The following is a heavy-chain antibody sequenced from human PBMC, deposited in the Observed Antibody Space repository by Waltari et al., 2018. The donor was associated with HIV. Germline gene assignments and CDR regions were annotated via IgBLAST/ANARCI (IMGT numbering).Heavy chain of an antibody. V-gene: IGHV4-39*07. CDR3: ARVPPRYYYYYGMDV. Sequence: QLQLQESGPGLVKPSETLSLTCTVSGGSISSSSYYWGWIRQPPGKGLEWIGSIYYSGSTYYNPSLKSRVTISVYTSKNQFSLKLSSVTAADTAVYYCARVPPRYYYYYGMDVWGQGTTVTVSS. CDR1: GGSISSSSYY. CDR2: IYYSGST. J-gene: IGHJ6*02.